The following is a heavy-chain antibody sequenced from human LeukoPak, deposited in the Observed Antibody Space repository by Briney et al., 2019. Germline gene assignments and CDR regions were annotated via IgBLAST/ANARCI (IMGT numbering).Heavy chain of an antibody. J-gene: IGHJ3*02. CDR3: ARDRASDEQLGDAFDI. D-gene: IGHD6-6*01. CDR2: VHLDGRT. Sequence: PSETLSLTCGVSGGSVTSTNWWTWVRQPPGKGLEWIGEVHLDGRTNYNPSLKSRLTMSVDLSENHVSLKLTSVTAADTAVYYCARDRASDEQLGDAFDIWGQGTMVTVSS. CDR1: GGSVTSTNW. V-gene: IGHV4-4*02.